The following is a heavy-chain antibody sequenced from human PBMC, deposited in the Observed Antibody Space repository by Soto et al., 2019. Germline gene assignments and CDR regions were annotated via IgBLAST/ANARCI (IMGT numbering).Heavy chain of an antibody. D-gene: IGHD2-2*01. V-gene: IGHV1-3*01. J-gene: IGHJ4*02. Sequence: ASVKVSCKACGYTFTSYAMHWVRQAPGQRLEWMGWINAGNGNTKYSQKFQGRVTITRDTSASTAYMELSSLRSEDTAVYYCARSRGDCSSTSCPFDYWGQGTLVTVSS. CDR1: GYTFTSYA. CDR2: INAGNGNT. CDR3: ARSRGDCSSTSCPFDY.